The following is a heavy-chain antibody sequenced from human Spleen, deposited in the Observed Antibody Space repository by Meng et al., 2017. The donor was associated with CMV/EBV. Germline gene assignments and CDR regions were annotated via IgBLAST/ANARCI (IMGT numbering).Heavy chain of an antibody. Sequence: GESLKISCAASGFTVSSYWMSWVRQAPGKGLEWVANIKQDGSEKYYVDSVKGRFTISRDNAKNSLYLQMNSLRAEDTAVYYCARDLNYFFDYWGQGTLVTVSS. CDR1: GFTVSSYW. CDR3: ARDLNYFFDY. D-gene: IGHD1-7*01. V-gene: IGHV3-7*01. J-gene: IGHJ4*02. CDR2: IKQDGSEK.